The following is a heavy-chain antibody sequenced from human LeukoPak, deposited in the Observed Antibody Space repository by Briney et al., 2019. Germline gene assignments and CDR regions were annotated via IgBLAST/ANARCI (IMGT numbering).Heavy chain of an antibody. CDR1: GYTFTSNY. CDR2: ISPSGGST. CDR3: ARAPRITIFGVAPRCAFDI. D-gene: IGHD3-3*01. V-gene: IGHV1-46*01. J-gene: IGHJ3*02. Sequence: ASVTVSCKAFGYTFTSNYMHWVRQAPGQGPEWMGVISPSGGSTTYAQKFQCRVTITADKSTSTAYMELSSLRSEDTAVYYCARAPRITIFGVAPRCAFDIWGQGTMVTVSS.